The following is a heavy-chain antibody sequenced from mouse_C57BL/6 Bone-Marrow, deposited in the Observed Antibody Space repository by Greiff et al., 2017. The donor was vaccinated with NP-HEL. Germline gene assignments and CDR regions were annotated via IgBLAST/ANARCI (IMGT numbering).Heavy chain of an antibody. CDR3: TTALFDY. V-gene: IGHV14-4*01. CDR2: FVPGNGVP. CDR1: GFNITDDY. J-gene: IGHJ2*01. Sequence: EVQLQQSGAELVRPGASVKLSCTASGFNITDDYIHWVKQRPEQGLEWIGWFVPGNGVPDYAPKFQGKATITAHPSSTPAYLQLSSLTSEDTAVYYCTTALFDYWGQGTTLTVSS.